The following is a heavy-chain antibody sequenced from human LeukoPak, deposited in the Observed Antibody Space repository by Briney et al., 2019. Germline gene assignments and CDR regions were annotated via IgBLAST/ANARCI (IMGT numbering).Heavy chain of an antibody. D-gene: IGHD5-12*01. J-gene: IGHJ4*02. V-gene: IGHV3-23*01. Sequence: QTGGSLRLSCAASGFTFSSYAMSWVRQAPGKGLEWASAISGSGGSTYYADSVKGRFTISRDNSKNTLYLQMNSLRAEDTAVYYCAKGEMATITSPFDYWGQGTLVTVSS. CDR2: ISGSGGST. CDR1: GFTFSSYA. CDR3: AKGEMATITSPFDY.